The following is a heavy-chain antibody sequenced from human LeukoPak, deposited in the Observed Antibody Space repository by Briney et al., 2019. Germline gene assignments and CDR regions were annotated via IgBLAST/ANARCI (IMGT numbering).Heavy chain of an antibody. V-gene: IGHV3-74*01. Sequence: GGSLRLSCAASGFTFSSYWMHWVRQAPGRGLVWVSRINSVGSTTAYADSAKGRFTISRDNAKNTLYLEMNSLRAEDTAVYYCARGDNGMDVWGRGTTVTVSS. CDR2: INSVGSTT. J-gene: IGHJ6*02. CDR3: ARGDNGMDV. D-gene: IGHD2-21*01. CDR1: GFTFSSYW.